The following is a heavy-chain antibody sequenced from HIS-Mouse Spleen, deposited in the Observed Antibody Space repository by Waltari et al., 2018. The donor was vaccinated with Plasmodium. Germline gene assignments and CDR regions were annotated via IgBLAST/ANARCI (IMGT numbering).Heavy chain of an antibody. Sequence: QLVQSGAEVKKPGASVKVSCKASGYTFTGYYMHWVRQAPGQGPEWMGWINPNSGGTNYAQKFQGRVTMTRDTSISTAYMELSRLRSDDTAVYYCARVLGYKAAAGTFVEYFQHWGQGTLVTVSS. J-gene: IGHJ1*01. D-gene: IGHD6-13*01. CDR1: GYTFTGYY. CDR2: INPNSGGT. V-gene: IGHV1-2*02. CDR3: ARVLGYKAAAGTFVEYFQH.